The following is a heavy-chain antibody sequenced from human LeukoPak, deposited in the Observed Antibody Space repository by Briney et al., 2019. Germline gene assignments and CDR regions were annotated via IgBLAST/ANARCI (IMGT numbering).Heavy chain of an antibody. CDR3: ARAHMTTVTLGDY. V-gene: IGHV1-2*02. D-gene: IGHD4-11*01. CDR1: GYTLTGYY. CDR2: INPNSGVT. Sequence: ASVKVSCKASGYTLTGYYIHWVRQAPGQGLEWMGWINPNSGVTNYAQKFQGRVTLTRDTPISTAYVEVSRLRSEDTAVYYCARAHMTTVTLGDYWGQGTLVTVSS. J-gene: IGHJ4*02.